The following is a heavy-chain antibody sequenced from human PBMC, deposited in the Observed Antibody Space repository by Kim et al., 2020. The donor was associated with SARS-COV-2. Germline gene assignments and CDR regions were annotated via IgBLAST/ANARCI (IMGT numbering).Heavy chain of an antibody. J-gene: IGHJ6*02. CDR2: INAGNGNT. CDR3: ARDRGYDSSGYYCVVVYGMDV. CDR1: GYTFTSYA. D-gene: IGHD3-22*01. V-gene: IGHV1-3*01. Sequence: ASVKVSCKASGYTFTSYAMHWVRQAPGQRLEWMGWINAGNGNTKYSQKFQGRVTITRDTSASTAYMELSSLRSEDTAVYYCARDRGYDSSGYYCVVVYGMDVWGQGTTVTVSS.